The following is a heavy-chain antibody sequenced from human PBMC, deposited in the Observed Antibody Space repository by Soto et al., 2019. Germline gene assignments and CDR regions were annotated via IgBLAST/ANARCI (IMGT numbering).Heavy chain of an antibody. J-gene: IGHJ4*02. V-gene: IGHV4-31*03. Sequence: PSETLSLTCTVSGGSFSSGGYYWSWIRQHPGKGLEWIGYISDSGSTDYNPSLKSRVTISLDTSKNQFSLNLSSVTAADTVVYYCARGHIQLWSPIGLDYWGQGTLVTVSS. CDR3: ARGHIQLWSPIGLDY. CDR1: GGSFSSGGYY. D-gene: IGHD5-18*01. CDR2: ISDSGST.